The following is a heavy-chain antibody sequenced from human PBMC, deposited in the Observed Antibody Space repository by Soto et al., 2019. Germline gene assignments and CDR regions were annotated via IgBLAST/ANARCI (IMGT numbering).Heavy chain of an antibody. V-gene: IGHV3-49*03. CDR1: GFTFGDYA. Sequence: GGSLRLSCTASGFTFGDYAMSWFRQAPGKGLEWVGFIRSKAYGGTTEYAASVKGRFTISRDDSKSIAYLQMNSLKTEDTAVYYCTRDSGMVYAQGIFDYWGQGTLVTVSS. D-gene: IGHD2-8*01. J-gene: IGHJ4*02. CDR3: TRDSGMVYAQGIFDY. CDR2: IRSKAYGGTT.